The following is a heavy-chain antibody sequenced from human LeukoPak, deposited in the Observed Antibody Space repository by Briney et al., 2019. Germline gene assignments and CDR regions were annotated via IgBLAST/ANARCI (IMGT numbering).Heavy chain of an antibody. Sequence: PSETLSLTCAVYGGSFSGYYWSWIRQPPGKGPEWIGEINHSGSTNYNPSLKSRVTISVDTSKNQFSLKLSSVTAADTAVYYCARDWDYYDSSGYYSFDYWGQGTLVTVSS. J-gene: IGHJ4*02. CDR3: ARDWDYYDSSGYYSFDY. CDR2: INHSGST. CDR1: GGSFSGYY. D-gene: IGHD3-22*01. V-gene: IGHV4-34*01.